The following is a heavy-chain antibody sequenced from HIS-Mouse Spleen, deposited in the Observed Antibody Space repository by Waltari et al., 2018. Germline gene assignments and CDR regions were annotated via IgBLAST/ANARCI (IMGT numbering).Heavy chain of an antibody. CDR3: AREGDSGSYFDY. CDR1: GFPFSSYR. D-gene: IGHD1-26*01. Sequence: EVQLVESGGGLVEPGGSLRLSCAASGFPFSSYRRSWFRQAPGKGLEWVANIKQDGSEKYYVDSVKGRFTISRDNAKNSLYLQMNSLRAEDTAVYYCAREGDSGSYFDYWGQGTLVTVSS. V-gene: IGHV3-7*01. CDR2: IKQDGSEK. J-gene: IGHJ4*02.